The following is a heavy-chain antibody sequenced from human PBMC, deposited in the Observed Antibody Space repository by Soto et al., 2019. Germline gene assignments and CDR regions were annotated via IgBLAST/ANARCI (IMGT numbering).Heavy chain of an antibody. V-gene: IGHV1-8*01. J-gene: IGHJ6*02. CDR3: ARAYYFWSGYYYYYYGMDV. D-gene: IGHD3-3*01. Sequence: GASVKVSCKASGYTFTSYDINWVRQATGQGLEWMGWMNPNSGNTGYAQKFQGRVTMTRNTSISTAYMELSSLRSEDTAVYYCARAYYFWSGYYYYYYGMDVWGQGTTVTVSS. CDR1: GYTFTSYD. CDR2: MNPNSGNT.